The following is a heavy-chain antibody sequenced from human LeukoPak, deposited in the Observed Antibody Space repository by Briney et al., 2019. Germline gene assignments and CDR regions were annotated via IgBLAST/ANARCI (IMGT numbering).Heavy chain of an antibody. CDR3: ARPRQPGIEVAGMDY. CDR2: INHSGST. J-gene: IGHJ4*02. Sequence: PGGSLRLSCAASGFAFNSQTMSWIRQPPGKGLEWIGEINHSGSTNYNPSLKSRVTISVDTSKNQFSLRLSSVTAADTAVYYCARPRQPGIEVAGMDYWGQGTLVTVSS. V-gene: IGHV4-34*01. CDR1: GFAFNSQT. D-gene: IGHD6-19*01.